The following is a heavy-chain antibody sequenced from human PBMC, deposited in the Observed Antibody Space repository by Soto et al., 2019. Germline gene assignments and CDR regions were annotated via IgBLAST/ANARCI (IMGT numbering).Heavy chain of an antibody. CDR2: ISGSGGST. Sequence: EVQLLESGGGLVQPGGSLRLSCAASGFTFSSYAMSWVRQAPGKGLEWVSAISGSGGSTYYADSVKGRFTISRDNSKNTLYLQMNSLRAEDTAVYYCAKGDIVVVPAASKISGLAFDIWGQGTMVTVSS. V-gene: IGHV3-23*01. J-gene: IGHJ3*02. CDR3: AKGDIVVVPAASKISGLAFDI. CDR1: GFTFSSYA. D-gene: IGHD2-2*01.